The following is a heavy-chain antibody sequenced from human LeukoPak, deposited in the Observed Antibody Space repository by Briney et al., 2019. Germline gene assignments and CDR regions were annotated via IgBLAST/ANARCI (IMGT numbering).Heavy chain of an antibody. D-gene: IGHD2-2*01. V-gene: IGHV4-38-2*02. CDR2: IYHTSST. Sequence: PSETLSLTCTVSGYSISSGYYWAWIRQTPGKGLEWIGSIYHTSSTYCNPPLRSRVTISVDTSTNQFSLKLSSLTAADTAVYYCARGGSRYQLLNWFDPWGQGTLVTVSS. J-gene: IGHJ5*02. CDR1: GYSISSGYY. CDR3: ARGGSRYQLLNWFDP.